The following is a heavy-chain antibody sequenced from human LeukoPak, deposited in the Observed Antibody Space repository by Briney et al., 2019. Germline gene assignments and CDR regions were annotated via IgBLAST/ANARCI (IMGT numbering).Heavy chain of an antibody. Sequence: ASMKVSCKASGYTFTDYYMHWVRQAPGQGLEWMGWINPNSGDTKYAQKFQGWVTMTRDTSISTAYMELSRPTSDDTAVYYCAVNDYNKNFDYWGQGTLVTVSS. D-gene: IGHD4-11*01. CDR2: INPNSGDT. J-gene: IGHJ4*02. CDR1: GYTFTDYY. V-gene: IGHV1-2*04. CDR3: AVNDYNKNFDY.